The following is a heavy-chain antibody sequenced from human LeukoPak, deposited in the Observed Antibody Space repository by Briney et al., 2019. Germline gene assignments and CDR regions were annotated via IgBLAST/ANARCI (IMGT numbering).Heavy chain of an antibody. CDR2: IKSKTDRKTS. CDR1: GFTFSNAW. Sequence: GGSLRLSCAASGFTFSNAWMSWVRQAPGKGLEWVSRIKSKTDRKTSDYAARVKGRFTISRDDSKNTLYLQMNSLKTEDTAVYYCTTTYYDFCSGYEYFDYWGQGTLVTVSA. D-gene: IGHD3-3*01. J-gene: IGHJ4*02. CDR3: TTTYYDFCSGYEYFDY. V-gene: IGHV3-15*01.